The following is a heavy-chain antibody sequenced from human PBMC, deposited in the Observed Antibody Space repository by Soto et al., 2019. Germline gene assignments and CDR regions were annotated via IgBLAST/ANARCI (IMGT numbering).Heavy chain of an antibody. D-gene: IGHD5-12*01. V-gene: IGHV4-31*03. Sequence: QVQLQESGPGLVKPSQTLSLTCTVSGGSISSGGYYWSWIRQHPGKGLEWIGYIYYSGSTYYNPSLKSRVSISVATSKNQFSLKLSSVTAADTAVYYCGAGRGYSGYDKFDYWGQGTLVTVSS. J-gene: IGHJ4*02. CDR2: IYYSGST. CDR3: GAGRGYSGYDKFDY. CDR1: GGSISSGGYY.